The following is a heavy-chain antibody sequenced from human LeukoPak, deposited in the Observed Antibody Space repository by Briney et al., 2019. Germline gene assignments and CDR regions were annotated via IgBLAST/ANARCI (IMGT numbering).Heavy chain of an antibody. Sequence: SETLSLTCAVYGGSFSGYYWSWIRQPPGKGLEWIGEINHSGSTNYNPSLKSRVTISVDTSKNQFSLKLSSVTAADTAVYYCARGRGPPYYYYYYYMDVWGKGTTVTVSS. CDR2: INHSGST. V-gene: IGHV4-34*01. CDR1: GGSFSGYY. J-gene: IGHJ6*03. CDR3: ARGRGPPYYYYYYYMDV. D-gene: IGHD5-12*01.